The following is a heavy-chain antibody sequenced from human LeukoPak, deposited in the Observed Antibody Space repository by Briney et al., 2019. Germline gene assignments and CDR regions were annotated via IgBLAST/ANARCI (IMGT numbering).Heavy chain of an antibody. J-gene: IGHJ6*02. CDR2: IKQDGSEK. CDR3: ARSGRDYGDYGDYYNSDYYGMDV. D-gene: IGHD4-17*01. Sequence: PGGSLRLSCAASGFTFSSYWMSWVRQAPGKGLEWVANIKQDGSEKYYVDSVKGRFTISRDNAKNSLYLQMNSLRAEDTAVYYCARSGRDYGDYGDYYNSDYYGMDVWGQGTTVTVSS. CDR1: GFTFSSYW. V-gene: IGHV3-7*01.